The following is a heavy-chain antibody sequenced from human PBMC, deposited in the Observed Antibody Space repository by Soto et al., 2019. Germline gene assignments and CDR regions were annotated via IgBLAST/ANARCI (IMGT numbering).Heavy chain of an antibody. CDR1: GFTFSSYS. J-gene: IGHJ6*02. V-gene: IGHV3-21*01. CDR3: ARDRYGALVLVVAASGMDV. D-gene: IGHD2-15*01. Sequence: GGSLRLSCAASGFTFSSYSMNWVRQAPGKGLEWVSSISSSSSYIYYADSVKGRFTISRENAKNSQYLQMTSLRAEDTAVYYCARDRYGALVLVVAASGMDVWGQGTTVTVSS. CDR2: ISSSSSYI.